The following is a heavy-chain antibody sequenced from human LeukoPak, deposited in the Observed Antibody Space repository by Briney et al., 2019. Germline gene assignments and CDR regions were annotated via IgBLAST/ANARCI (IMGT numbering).Heavy chain of an antibody. J-gene: IGHJ4*02. CDR1: GYTFTSYG. Sequence: GASVKVSCKASGYTFTSYGFSWVRQAPGQGLEWMGWISGYDGKTNYAQKFQGRVTMTTDMSTGTGYMELRSLRSDDTAVYYCAREVDTGGFRPEGYWGQGTQVTVSS. V-gene: IGHV1-18*01. CDR2: ISGYDGKT. D-gene: IGHD5-18*01. CDR3: AREVDTGGFRPEGY.